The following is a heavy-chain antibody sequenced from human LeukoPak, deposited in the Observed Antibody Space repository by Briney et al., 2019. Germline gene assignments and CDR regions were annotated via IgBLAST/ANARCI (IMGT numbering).Heavy chain of an antibody. CDR1: GFTFSDYY. Sequence: SGGSLRLSCAASGFTFSDYYMSWIRQAPGKGLEWVSYISSSGSTIYYADSEKGRFTISRDNAKNSLYLQMNSLRAEDTAVYYCARDQLYYYDSSGYGYWGQGTLVTVSS. V-gene: IGHV3-11*01. CDR2: ISSSGSTI. D-gene: IGHD3-22*01. CDR3: ARDQLYYYDSSGYGY. J-gene: IGHJ4*02.